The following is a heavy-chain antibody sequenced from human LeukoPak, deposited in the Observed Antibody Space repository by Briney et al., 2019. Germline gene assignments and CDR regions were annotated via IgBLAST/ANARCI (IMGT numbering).Heavy chain of an antibody. D-gene: IGHD2-15*01. CDR3: ARERGDIVAVVAASDAFDI. Sequence: GASVKVSCKASGYTFTGYYMHWVRQAPGQGLEWMGWINPNSGGTNYAQRFQGRVTMTRGTSISTAYMELSRLRSDDTAVYYCARERGDIVAVVAASDAFDIWGQGTMVTVSS. CDR2: INPNSGGT. CDR1: GYTFTGYY. J-gene: IGHJ3*02. V-gene: IGHV1-2*02.